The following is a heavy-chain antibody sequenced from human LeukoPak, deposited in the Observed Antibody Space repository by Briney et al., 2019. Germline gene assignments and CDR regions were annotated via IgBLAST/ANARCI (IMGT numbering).Heavy chain of an antibody. CDR3: ARQRPMRGDAFDI. J-gene: IGHJ3*02. CDR2: IYYSGST. D-gene: IGHD3-22*01. CDR1: GGSISSSSYY. V-gene: IGHV4-39*01. Sequence: PSETLSLTCTVSGGSISSSSYYWGWIRQPPGKGLEWIGSIYYSGSTYYNPSLKSRVTISVDTSKHQFSLKLSSVTAADTAVYYCARQRPMRGDAFDIWGQGTMVTVSS.